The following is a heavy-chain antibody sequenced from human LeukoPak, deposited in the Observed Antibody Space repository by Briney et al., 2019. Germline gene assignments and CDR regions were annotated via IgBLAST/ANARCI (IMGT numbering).Heavy chain of an antibody. CDR2: ISGSGGST. CDR1: GLTFSSYA. V-gene: IGHV3-23*01. J-gene: IGHJ3*02. CDR3: AKSGGYCSSTSCAALPDAFDI. D-gene: IGHD2-2*01. Sequence: GGSLRLSCAASGLTFSSYAMSWVRQAPGKGLEWVSAISGSGGSTYYADSVKGRFTISRDNSKNTLYLQMNSLRAEDTAVYYCAKSGGYCSSTSCAALPDAFDIWGQGTMVTVSS.